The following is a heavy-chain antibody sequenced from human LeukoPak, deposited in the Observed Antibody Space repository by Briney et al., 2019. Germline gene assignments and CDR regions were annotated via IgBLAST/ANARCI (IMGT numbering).Heavy chain of an antibody. CDR3: ARVESSGSYKGYYYYYMDV. V-gene: IGHV1-2*02. CDR2: INPNSGGT. Sequence: ASVKVSCKTSGYTFTDFYIHWVRQAPGQGLEWMGWINPNSGGTNYAQKFQGRVTMTRDTSISTAYMEVSRLKSDDTAVYYCARVESSGSYKGYYYYYMDVWGKGTTVTISS. D-gene: IGHD1-26*01. J-gene: IGHJ6*03. CDR1: GYTFTDFY.